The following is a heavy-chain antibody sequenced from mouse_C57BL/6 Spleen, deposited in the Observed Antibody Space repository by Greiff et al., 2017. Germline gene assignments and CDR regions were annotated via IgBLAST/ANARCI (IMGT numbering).Heavy chain of an antibody. D-gene: IGHD2-3*01. CDR1: GYTFTSYW. CDR2: IHPNSGST. V-gene: IGHV1-64*01. J-gene: IGHJ4*01. Sequence: VKLQQPGAELVKPGASVKLSCKASGYTFTSYWMHWVKQRPGQGLEWIGMIHPNSGSTNYNEKFKSKATLTVDKSSSTAYMQLSSLTSEDSAVYYCAREDDGYYDYAMDYWGQGTSVTVSS. CDR3: AREDDGYYDYAMDY.